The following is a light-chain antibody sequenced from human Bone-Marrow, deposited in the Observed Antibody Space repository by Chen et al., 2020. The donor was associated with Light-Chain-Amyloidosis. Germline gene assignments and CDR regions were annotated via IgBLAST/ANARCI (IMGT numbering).Light chain of an antibody. CDR2: DDS. CDR1: NSGSTS. CDR3: QVWDRSSDRPV. Sequence: SYVLTQPSSVSVAPGQTATIACGGNNSGSTSVHWYQQTPGQAPLLVVYDDSARTSVIPERLSGSNSGNAATLTISRVEAGDEADCYCQVWDRSSDRPVFGGGTKLTVL. J-gene: IGLJ3*02. V-gene: IGLV3-21*02.